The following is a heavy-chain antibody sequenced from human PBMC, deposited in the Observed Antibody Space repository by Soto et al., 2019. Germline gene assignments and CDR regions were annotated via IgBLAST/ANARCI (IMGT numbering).Heavy chain of an antibody. J-gene: IGHJ6*02. D-gene: IGHD6-6*01. Sequence: SVKVSCKASGFTFTSSAVQWVRQARGQRLEGIGWIVVGSGNTNYAQKFQERVTIPRDMSTTTAYMALSSLRSQDTAVYYCAAVNQLVRDSSYYGIDAWGQGPTVTV. CDR1: GFTFTSSA. CDR3: AAVNQLVRDSSYYGIDA. V-gene: IGHV1-58*01. CDR2: IVVGSGNT.